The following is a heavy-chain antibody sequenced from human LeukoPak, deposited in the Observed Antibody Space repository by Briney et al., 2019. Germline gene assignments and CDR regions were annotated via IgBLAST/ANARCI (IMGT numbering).Heavy chain of an antibody. J-gene: IGHJ4*02. CDR3: AREMAYYDILTGYYDY. Sequence: SETLSLTCAVSGGSISSSNWWSWVRQPPGKGLEWIGEIYHSGSTNYNPSLKSRVTISVDKSKNQFSLKLSSVTAADTAVYYCAREMAYYDILTGYYDYWGQGTLVTVSS. CDR1: GGSISSSNW. D-gene: IGHD3-9*01. V-gene: IGHV4-4*02. CDR2: IYHSGST.